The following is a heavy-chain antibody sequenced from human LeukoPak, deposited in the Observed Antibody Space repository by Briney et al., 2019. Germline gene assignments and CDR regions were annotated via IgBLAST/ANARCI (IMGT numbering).Heavy chain of an antibody. V-gene: IGHV3-43*01. Sequence: GGSLRLSCAGSGFNFRDFSLHWVRQSPGEGLDWVGLINRDSTRTFYGDSVKGRFIISRDNSENSLYLQMSSLRTEDTALYSCIKEKKGSCFTAFDFWGQGALVTVSS. CDR3: IKEKKGSCFTAFDF. J-gene: IGHJ4*02. D-gene: IGHD2-15*01. CDR2: INRDSTRT. CDR1: GFNFRDFS.